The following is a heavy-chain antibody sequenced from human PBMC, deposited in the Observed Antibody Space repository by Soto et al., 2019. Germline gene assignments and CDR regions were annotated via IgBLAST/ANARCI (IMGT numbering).Heavy chain of an antibody. J-gene: IGHJ3*02. D-gene: IGHD3-16*01. CDR2: IYYSGTI. Sequence: QVQLQESGPGLVKPSETLSHTCTVSGGSISNDRYYWSWIRQRPGEGLEWIGYIYYSGTIHFNPSLRSRTSLSVDSSKTQFSLRITPVTAADTAVYYCAREESGKRGGFVFDIWGQGTIITVSS. CDR1: GGSISNDRYY. V-gene: IGHV4-31*03. CDR3: AREESGKRGGFVFDI.